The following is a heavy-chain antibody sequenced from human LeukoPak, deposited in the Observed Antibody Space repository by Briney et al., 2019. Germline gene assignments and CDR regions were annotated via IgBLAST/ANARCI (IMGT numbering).Heavy chain of an antibody. CDR3: ARVRTRSGGYYYGMDV. CDR2: ISSSGSTI. CDR1: GFTFSSYW. V-gene: IGHV3-48*03. Sequence: PGGSLRLSCAASGFTFSSYWMNWVRQAPGKGLEWVSYISSSGSTIYYADSVKGRFTISRDNAKNSLYLQMNSLRAEDTAVYYCARVRTRSGGYYYGMDVWGQGTTVTVSS. J-gene: IGHJ6*02. D-gene: IGHD3-10*01.